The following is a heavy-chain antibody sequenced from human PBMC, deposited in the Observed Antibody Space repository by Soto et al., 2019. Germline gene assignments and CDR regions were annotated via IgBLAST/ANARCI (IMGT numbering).Heavy chain of an antibody. V-gene: IGHV3-23*01. D-gene: IGHD6-19*01. CDR1: GFTFTSYP. J-gene: IGHJ4*02. Sequence: EVQLLESGGGLVHPGGSLRLSCEASGFTFTSYPLTWARQAPGKGREWVSVISDSDNATYYADSVKGRFTISRDNSKNTLYLQFNSLRAEDTAVYYCAKGVSSSAWSASDNWGQGTLVTVSS. CDR3: AKGVSSSAWSASDN. CDR2: ISDSDNAT.